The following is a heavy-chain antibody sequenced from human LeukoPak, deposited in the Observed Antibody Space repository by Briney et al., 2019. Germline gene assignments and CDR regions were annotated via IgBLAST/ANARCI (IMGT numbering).Heavy chain of an antibody. J-gene: IGHJ4*02. D-gene: IGHD5-18*01. CDR3: ARGLPGHSYGYVRVSDY. CDR2: IKQDGSEK. V-gene: IGHV3-7*01. CDR1: GFSFSGYS. Sequence: PGGSLRLSCVASGFSFSGYSMNWVRQAPGKGLEWVANIKQDGSEKYYVDSVKGRFTISRDNAKDSLYLQMNSLRAEDTAVYYCARGLPGHSYGYVRVSDYWGQGTLVTVSS.